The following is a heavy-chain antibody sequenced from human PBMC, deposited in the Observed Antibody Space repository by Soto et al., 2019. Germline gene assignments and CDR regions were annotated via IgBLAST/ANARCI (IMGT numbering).Heavy chain of an antibody. V-gene: IGHV1-2*02. CDR1: GCTFTGHY. J-gene: IGHJ4*02. D-gene: IGHD3-3*01. CDR3: ARATYDPNLFDY. Sequence: ASVKVSCKASGCTFTGHYIHWVRQAPGQGLQWMGWINPNNGDTNYAQKFQGRVTMTRDTSISTAYLELSRLTSDDSAVYYCARATYDPNLFDYWGQGTPVTVSS. CDR2: INPNNGDT.